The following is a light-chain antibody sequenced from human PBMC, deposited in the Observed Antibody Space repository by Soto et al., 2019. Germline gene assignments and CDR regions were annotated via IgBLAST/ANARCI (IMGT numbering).Light chain of an antibody. Sequence: DIVLTQSPATLSLSPGNRVTLSCRANERISHSLAWYQQRPGQAPRILIYDASFRATGIPERFSGSGSGTDVTLSISSLEPEDFAVYYCQLSQQRSRWPPLAFGQGTRLDLK. V-gene: IGKV3-11*01. CDR3: QLSQQRSRWPPLA. CDR1: ERISHS. J-gene: IGKJ5*01. CDR2: DAS.